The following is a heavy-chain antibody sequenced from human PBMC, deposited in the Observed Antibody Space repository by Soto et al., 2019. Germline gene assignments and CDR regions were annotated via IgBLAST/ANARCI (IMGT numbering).Heavy chain of an antibody. Sequence: QVQLLESGGGVVQPGRSLRLTCAAPGFTFSNYAMHWVRQAPGKGLEWVAVISYDGTIEYYADSVRGRFTISRDHSKNTLYLQMISLRAEDTAVYYCAKDRGDTAMDWYFDLWGRGTLVTVSS. J-gene: IGHJ2*01. CDR1: GFTFSNYA. CDR3: AKDRGDTAMDWYFDL. V-gene: IGHV3-30*18. D-gene: IGHD5-18*01. CDR2: ISYDGTIE.